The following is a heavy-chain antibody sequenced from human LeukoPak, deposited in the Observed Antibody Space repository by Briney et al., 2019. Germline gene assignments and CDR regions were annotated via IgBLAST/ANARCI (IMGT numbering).Heavy chain of an antibody. CDR1: GGSFSYYH. V-gene: IGHV4-34*01. CDR2: ISHSGT. J-gene: IGHJ4*02. D-gene: IGHD6-6*01. Sequence: SETLSLTCAVHGGSFSYYHWSWIRQPPGKGLEWLGEISHSGTNYNPSLKSRVTMSLDASKSQFSLKLSSVTAADTAVYYCAGSGRRSLIAARPRQTIIDYWGQGTLVTVSS. CDR3: AGSGRRSLIAARPRQTIIDY.